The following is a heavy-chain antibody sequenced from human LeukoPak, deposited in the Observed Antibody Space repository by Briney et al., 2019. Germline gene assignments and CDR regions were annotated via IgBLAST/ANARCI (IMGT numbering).Heavy chain of an antibody. CDR3: ARDLRYCSSASCSGNGAFDI. J-gene: IGHJ3*02. CDR1: GFTFSSYS. V-gene: IGHV3-21*01. Sequence: GGSLRLSCAASGFTFSSYSMNWVRQAPGEGLEWVSSISSSGSFIYYADSVKGRFTISRDNARNSLFLQMNSLRAEDTAVYYCARDLRYCSSASCSGNGAFDIWGQGTMVTVSS. D-gene: IGHD2-2*01. CDR2: ISSSGSFI.